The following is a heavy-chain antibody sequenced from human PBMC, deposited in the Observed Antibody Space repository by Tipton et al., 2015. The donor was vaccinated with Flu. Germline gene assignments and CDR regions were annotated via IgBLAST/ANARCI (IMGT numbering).Heavy chain of an antibody. D-gene: IGHD4-17*01. J-gene: IGHJ3*02. CDR1: GYIFTSYG. CDR2: ISAHNGNT. Sequence: QLVQSGAEVKKPGASVKVSCKASGYIFTSYGISWVRQAPGQGVEWMGWISAHNGNTKYAQKLQGRVTTTTDTSTSTAYMELRSLRSDDTAVYYCARKGRYGDYATSAFDIWGQGTMVTVSS. CDR3: ARKGRYGDYATSAFDI. V-gene: IGHV1-18*01.